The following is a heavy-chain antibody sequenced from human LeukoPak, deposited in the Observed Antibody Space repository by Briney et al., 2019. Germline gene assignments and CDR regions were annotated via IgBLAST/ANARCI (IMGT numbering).Heavy chain of an antibody. CDR3: AKVAVAGQGGWFDP. CDR2: IIPIFGTA. V-gene: IGHV1-69*13. Sequence: VKVSCKASGGTFSSYAISWVRQAPGQGLEWMGGIIPIFGTANYAQKFQGRVTITADESTSTAYMELSSLRSEDTAVYYCAKVAVAGQGGWFDPWGQGTLVTVSS. J-gene: IGHJ5*02. D-gene: IGHD6-19*01. CDR1: GGTFSSYA.